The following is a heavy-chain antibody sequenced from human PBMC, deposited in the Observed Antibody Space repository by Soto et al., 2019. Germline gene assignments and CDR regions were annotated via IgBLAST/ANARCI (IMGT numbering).Heavy chain of an antibody. Sequence: QPGGSLRLSCAASGFTFSFYEMNWVRQAPGKGLEWVSYINTGGSATYYADSVKGRFTISRNNAKNSLYLQMNSLRAEDTAVYYCARDGYGDPYYYYAMDVWGQGTTVTVSS. V-gene: IGHV3-48*03. CDR2: INTGGSAT. J-gene: IGHJ6*02. D-gene: IGHD4-17*01. CDR1: GFTFSFYE. CDR3: ARDGYGDPYYYYAMDV.